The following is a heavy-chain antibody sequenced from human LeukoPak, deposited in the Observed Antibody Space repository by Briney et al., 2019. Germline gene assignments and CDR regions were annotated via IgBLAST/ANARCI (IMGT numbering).Heavy chain of an antibody. D-gene: IGHD3-10*02. CDR2: ISSSGSTI. Sequence: AGGSLRLSRAASGFTFSSYEMNWVRQAPGKGLEWVSYISSSGSTIYYADSVKGRFTISRDNAKNSLYLQMNSLIAEDTAVYYCAEIGITMIGGGWGKGTTVTISS. CDR1: GFTFSSYE. CDR3: AEIGITMIGGG. J-gene: IGHJ6*01. V-gene: IGHV3-48*03.